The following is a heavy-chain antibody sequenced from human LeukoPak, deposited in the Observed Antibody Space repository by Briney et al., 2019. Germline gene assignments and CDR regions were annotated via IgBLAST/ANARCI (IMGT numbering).Heavy chain of an antibody. Sequence: PGGSLRLSCAASGFTVSSNYMSWVRQAPGKGLEWVSAISGSGGSTYYADSVKGRFTISRDNSKNTLYLQMNSLRAEDTAVYYCAKDGDDYGDYVDYYYYYYMDVWGKGTTVTVSS. CDR3: AKDGDDYGDYVDYYYYYYMDV. J-gene: IGHJ6*03. CDR2: ISGSGGST. D-gene: IGHD4-17*01. V-gene: IGHV3-23*01. CDR1: GFTVSSNY.